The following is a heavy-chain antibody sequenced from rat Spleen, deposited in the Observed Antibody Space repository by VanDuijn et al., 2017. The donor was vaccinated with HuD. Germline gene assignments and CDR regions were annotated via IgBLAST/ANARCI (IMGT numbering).Heavy chain of an antibody. J-gene: IGHJ2*01. CDR2: IIYDGSRT. CDR1: GFTFSDYN. Sequence: EVQLVESGGGLVQPGRSLKLSCAASGFTFSDYNMAWVRQAPKKGLEWAATIIYDGSRTYYRDSVKGRFTISRDNAKSTLSLQMDSLRSDDTATYYCARRHYGYTDYFDYWGQGVMVTVSS. D-gene: IGHD1-9*01. CDR3: ARRHYGYTDYFDY. V-gene: IGHV5S10*01.